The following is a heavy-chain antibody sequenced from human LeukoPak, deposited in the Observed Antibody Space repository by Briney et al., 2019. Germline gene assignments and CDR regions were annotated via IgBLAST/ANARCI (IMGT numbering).Heavy chain of an antibody. V-gene: IGHV1-18*01. CDR2: VSAYNGNT. J-gene: IGHJ6*03. Sequence: ASVKVSCKASGYTFTSYGISWVRQAPGQGLEWMGWVSAYNGNTNYAQKLQGRVTMTTDTSTSTAYMELRSLRSDDTAVYYCARDQLELRAYYYYYYMDVWGKGTTVTVSS. D-gene: IGHD1-7*01. CDR3: ARDQLELRAYYYYYYMDV. CDR1: GYTFTSYG.